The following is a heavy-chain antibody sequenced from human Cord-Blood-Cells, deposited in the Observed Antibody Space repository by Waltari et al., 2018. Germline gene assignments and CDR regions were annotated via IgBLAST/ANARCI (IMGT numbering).Heavy chain of an antibody. Sequence: EVQLVESGGGLVQPGGSLKLSCAASGFTFSGSAMHWVRQASGKGLEWVCRIRSKANSYATAYAASVKGRFTISRDDSKNTAYLQMNSLKTEDTAVYYCTSQQVGATKACYWGQGTLVTVSS. V-gene: IGHV3-73*02. CDR3: TSQQVGATKACY. CDR2: IRSKANSYAT. CDR1: GFTFSGSA. D-gene: IGHD1-26*01. J-gene: IGHJ4*02.